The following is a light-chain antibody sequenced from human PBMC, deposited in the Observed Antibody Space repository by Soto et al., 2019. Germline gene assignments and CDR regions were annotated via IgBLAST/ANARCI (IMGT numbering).Light chain of an antibody. CDR2: AAS. CDR3: QNYNSAPRT. V-gene: IGKV1-27*01. Sequence: DIPMTQSPSSLSASIGDRVTISCRASQGISNDLAWYQQKPGKVPYLLIYAASTSHSGVPSRFRGSGSATDFTLTISSLQPEDVATYYCQNYNSAPRTFGQGTKVDIK. J-gene: IGKJ1*01. CDR1: QGISND.